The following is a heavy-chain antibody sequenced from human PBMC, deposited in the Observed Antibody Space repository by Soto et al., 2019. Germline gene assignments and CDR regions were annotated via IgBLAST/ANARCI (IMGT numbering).Heavy chain of an antibody. CDR3: AGSSKYGSGTFGAFDI. D-gene: IGHD3-10*01. V-gene: IGHV1-69*01. CDR1: GGTFSSYA. CDR2: IIPIFGTT. Sequence: QVQLVQSGTEVKKPGSSVKVSCKASGGTFSSYAISWVRQAPGQGLEWMGGIIPIFGTTNYAQRFQGRVSITADASTSTTYMELGSLRSEDTAVYYCAGSSKYGSGTFGAFDIWGQGILVTVSS. J-gene: IGHJ3*02.